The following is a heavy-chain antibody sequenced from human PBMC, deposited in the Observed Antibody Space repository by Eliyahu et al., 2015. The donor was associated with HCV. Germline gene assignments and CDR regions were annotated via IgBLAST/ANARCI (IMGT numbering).Heavy chain of an antibody. CDR3: AKDRLIVVVPAAPFDY. J-gene: IGHJ4*02. CDR2: ISGSGGST. CDR1: GFTFXSCA. D-gene: IGHD2-2*01. V-gene: IGHV3-23*01. Sequence: EVQLLESGGGLVQPGGSLXLSCXAXGFTFXSCAMXWVRQXPGKGLEWVSAISGSGGSTYYADSVKGRFTISRDNSKNTLYLQMNSLRAEDTAVYYCAKDRLIVVVPAAPFDYWGQGTLVTVSS.